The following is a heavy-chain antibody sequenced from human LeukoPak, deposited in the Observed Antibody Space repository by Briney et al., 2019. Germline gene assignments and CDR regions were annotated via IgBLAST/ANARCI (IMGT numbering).Heavy chain of an antibody. CDR1: GCSISSGGYY. D-gene: IGHD2-15*01. CDR2: IYYSGNT. J-gene: IGHJ4*02. CDR3: ATPNCSEGSCYPFDFES. V-gene: IGHV4-31*03. Sequence: SETLSLTCTVSGCSISSGGYYWIWIRQHPGKGLEWVGSIYYSGNTYYNPSLKSRLTMSLATYKNQFSLKLSSVTAADTAVYYCATPNCSEGSCYPFDFESWGQGTLVTVSS.